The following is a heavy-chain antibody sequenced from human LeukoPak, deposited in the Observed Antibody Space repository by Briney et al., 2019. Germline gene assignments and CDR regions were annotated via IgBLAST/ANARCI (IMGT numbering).Heavy chain of an antibody. D-gene: IGHD2-21*02. CDR1: GFTFSSYS. J-gene: IGHJ6*03. CDR3: ARPVTVPGYMDV. V-gene: IGHV3-21*01. CDR2: ISSSSSYM. Sequence: GGSLRLSCAASGFTFSSYSMNWVRQAPGKGLEWVSSISSSSSYMYYADSVKGRFTISRDNAKNSLYLQMNSLRAEDTAVYYCARPVTVPGYMDVWGKGTTVTVSS.